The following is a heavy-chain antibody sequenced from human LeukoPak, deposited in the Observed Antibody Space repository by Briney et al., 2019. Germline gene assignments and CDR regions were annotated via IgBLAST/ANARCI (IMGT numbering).Heavy chain of an antibody. J-gene: IGHJ6*02. D-gene: IGHD4-17*01. CDR2: ISVYIGNT. V-gene: IGHV1-18*01. Sequence: ASVKVSCKASGYTFTNYGISWVRQAPGQGLEWMGWISVYIGNTNYAQKLQGRVTMTTDTSTSTAYMELRSLRSDDTAVYYCARDVPDYGNYYYYYGMDVWGQGTTVTVSS. CDR3: ARDVPDYGNYYYYYGMDV. CDR1: GYTFTNYG.